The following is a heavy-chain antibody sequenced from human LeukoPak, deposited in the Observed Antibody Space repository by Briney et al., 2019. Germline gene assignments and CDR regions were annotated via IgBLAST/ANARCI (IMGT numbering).Heavy chain of an antibody. CDR1: GFTFSSYS. Sequence: GGSLRLSCAASGFTFSSYSMNWVRQAPGKGLEWVSSISSSSSYIYYADSVKGRFTISRDNAKSSLYLQMNSLRAEDTAVYYCARHLRYCSSTSCYIYYYMDVWGKGTTVTVSS. V-gene: IGHV3-21*01. CDR2: ISSSSSYI. J-gene: IGHJ6*03. CDR3: ARHLRYCSSTSCYIYYYMDV. D-gene: IGHD2-2*02.